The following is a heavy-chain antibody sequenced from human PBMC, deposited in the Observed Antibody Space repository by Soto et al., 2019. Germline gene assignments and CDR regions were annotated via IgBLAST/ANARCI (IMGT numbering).Heavy chain of an antibody. D-gene: IGHD2-15*01. V-gene: IGHV4-30-4*01. CDR1: GDSISTVDYF. CDR2: IYKSTTT. CDR3: ARGRYCLTGRCFPNWFDS. Sequence: QVHLLESGPGLVKPSQTLSLTCSVSGDSISTVDYFWAWIRQPPGQALEYIGYIYKSTTTYYNPSFESRVAISLDTSKSQFSLNVTSVTAADTAVYFCARGRYCLTGRCFPNWFDSWGQGTWSPSPQ. J-gene: IGHJ5*01.